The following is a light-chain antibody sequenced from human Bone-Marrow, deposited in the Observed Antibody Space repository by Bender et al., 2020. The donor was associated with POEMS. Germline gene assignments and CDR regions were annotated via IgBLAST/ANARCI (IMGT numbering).Light chain of an antibody. CDR3: SASETNTTWV. CDR2: DT. Sequence: QSALTQPASVSGSPGQSITISCTGTSSDVGASNYVSWYQQLPGKAPKLIIYDTNLPAPGAHRRSSATPGSTASPPVASLHSADEAEDYCSASETNTTWVFGAGTRVTVL. J-gene: IGLJ3*02. V-gene: IGLV2-14*03. CDR1: SSDVGASNY.